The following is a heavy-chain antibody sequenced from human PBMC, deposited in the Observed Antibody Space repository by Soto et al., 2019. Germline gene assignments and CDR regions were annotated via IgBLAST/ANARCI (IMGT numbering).Heavy chain of an antibody. D-gene: IGHD2-21*02. Sequence: PGGSLRLSCVASGFSFSRYSMNWVRQAPGKGLEWISSISATSSHIYYADPVKGRFTISRDNAKESLYLQMMSLRGEDTAVYYCAREGPVLMTAIDAFDIWGQGTVVT. V-gene: IGHV3-21*01. J-gene: IGHJ3*02. CDR3: AREGPVLMTAIDAFDI. CDR2: ISATSSHI. CDR1: GFSFSRYS.